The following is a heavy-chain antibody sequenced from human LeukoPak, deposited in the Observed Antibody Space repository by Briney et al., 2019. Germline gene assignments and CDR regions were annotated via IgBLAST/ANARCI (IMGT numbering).Heavy chain of an antibody. CDR1: GFPFSYAW. Sequence: GGSLKLSCEASGFPFSYAWMSGVRQAPRKGPEWVGRIKSESDGGTTDYAAPVKGRFTISRDDSKNTPFLQMNSLQTEDTAVYYCTTSGWFDHWGQGTLVTVSS. J-gene: IGHJ5*02. D-gene: IGHD1-26*01. CDR3: TTSGWFDH. V-gene: IGHV3-15*01. CDR2: IKSESDGGTT.